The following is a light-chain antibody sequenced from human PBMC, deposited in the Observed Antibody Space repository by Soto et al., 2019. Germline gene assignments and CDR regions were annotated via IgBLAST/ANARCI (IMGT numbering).Light chain of an antibody. CDR2: RNR. V-gene: IGLV1-40*01. CDR1: GSNIGAGYE. J-gene: IGLJ1*01. Sequence: QSLLKQPSSVSWATGQGVTLSCTGSGSNIGAGYEVHWYQQLPGTAPKLPIHRNRNRPSGVTERFSGSKAGPSASLAITGLQAEDEADDYCLSCNSILTGGGVFGT. CDR3: LSCNSILTGGGV.